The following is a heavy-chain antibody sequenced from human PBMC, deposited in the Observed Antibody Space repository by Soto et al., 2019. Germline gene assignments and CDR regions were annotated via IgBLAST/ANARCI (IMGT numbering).Heavy chain of an antibody. CDR2: IWYDGSNK. Sequence: GGSLRLSCAASGFTFSSYGMHWVRQAPGKGLEWVAVIWYDGSNKYYADSVKGRFTISRDNSKNTLYLQMSSLRAEDTAVYYCARDRVVRGEGDAFGIWGQGTMVTVSS. V-gene: IGHV3-33*01. CDR1: GFTFSSYG. CDR3: ARDRVVRGEGDAFGI. D-gene: IGHD3-10*01. J-gene: IGHJ3*02.